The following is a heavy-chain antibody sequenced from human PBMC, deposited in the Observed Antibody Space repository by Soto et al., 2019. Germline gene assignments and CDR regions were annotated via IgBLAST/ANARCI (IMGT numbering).Heavy chain of an antibody. Sequence: QVQLVQSGAEVKKPGSSVKVSCKASGGTFSTYTITWVRQAPGQGLEWMGRIIPIIGIINYAQKFQGRVTISADKLTGTAYMELTGLRSDDTAVYYCAGEPDSHYNDSHASSYPWGQGTLVNVSS. J-gene: IGHJ5*02. CDR2: IIPIIGII. D-gene: IGHD4-4*01. CDR3: AGEPDSHYNDSHASSYP. CDR1: GGTFSTYT. V-gene: IGHV1-69*08.